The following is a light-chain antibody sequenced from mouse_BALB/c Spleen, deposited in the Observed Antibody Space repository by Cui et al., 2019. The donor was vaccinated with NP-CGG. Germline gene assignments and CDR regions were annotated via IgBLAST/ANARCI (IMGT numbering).Light chain of an antibody. J-gene: IGLJ1*01. CDR1: TGTVTASNY. Sequence: QFFVPHQSPLTTADEETVTLTCRSSTGTVTASNYANCIQEKPDHLCTALIGGTDHRAPGVPARFSGSLIGDKAVLTITGAQTEDEERYCCALWYSNRWVFGRRTKLTVL. CDR3: ALWYSNRWV. V-gene: IGLV1*01. CDR2: GTD.